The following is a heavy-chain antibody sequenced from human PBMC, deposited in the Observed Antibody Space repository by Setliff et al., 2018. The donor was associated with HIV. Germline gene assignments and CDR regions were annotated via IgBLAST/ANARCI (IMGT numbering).Heavy chain of an antibody. CDR3: ARVVVRGVTFIAEYFQH. Sequence: SVKVSCKASRSTFNSHTINWVRQAPGQGLDWMGRIIPILGVANYAQKFQGRVTITADKSTSTAYMELRSLRSDDTAVYYCARVVVRGVTFIAEYFQHWGQGTLVTVSS. CDR1: RSTFNSHT. D-gene: IGHD3-10*01. J-gene: IGHJ1*01. CDR2: IIPILGVA. V-gene: IGHV1-69*02.